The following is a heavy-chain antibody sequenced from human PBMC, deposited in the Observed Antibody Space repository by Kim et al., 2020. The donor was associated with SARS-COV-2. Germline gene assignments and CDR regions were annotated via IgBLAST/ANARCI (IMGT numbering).Heavy chain of an antibody. J-gene: IGHJ4*02. Sequence: NPPLKSRVTISVDTSKNQFSLKLSSVTAADTAVYYCARVVYGSGSYYFDYWGQGTLVTVSS. CDR3: ARVVYGSGSYYFDY. D-gene: IGHD3-10*01. V-gene: IGHV4-59*01.